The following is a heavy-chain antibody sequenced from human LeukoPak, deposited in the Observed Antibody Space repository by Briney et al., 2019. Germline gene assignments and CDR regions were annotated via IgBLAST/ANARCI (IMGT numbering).Heavy chain of an antibody. CDR3: ARETQRARTFRNAFDI. CDR1: GGSISSSSYY. CDR2: IYYSGST. D-gene: IGHD2/OR15-2a*01. J-gene: IGHJ3*02. Sequence: PSETLSLTCTVSGGSISSSSYYWGWIRQPPGKGLERIGSIYYSGSTYFNPSLKSQVTISVDTSKNQFSLKLSCVTAADTAVYYCARETQRARTFRNAFDIWGQGTMVTVSS. V-gene: IGHV4-39*07.